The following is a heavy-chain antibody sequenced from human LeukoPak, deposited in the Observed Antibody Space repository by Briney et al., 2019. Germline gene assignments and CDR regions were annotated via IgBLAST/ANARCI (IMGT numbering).Heavy chain of an antibody. CDR2: VKSDGSSA. CDR1: GFTFSTYR. J-gene: IGHJ4*02. CDR3: VRDFRSADY. V-gene: IGHV3-74*01. Sequence: GGSLRLSCAASGFTFSTYRMHWVRQAPGKGLVWVSHVKSDGSSATYADSVKGRFTISRDNAKNTLFLQMNSLRVEDTAVYYCVRDFRSADYWGQGTLVTVSS.